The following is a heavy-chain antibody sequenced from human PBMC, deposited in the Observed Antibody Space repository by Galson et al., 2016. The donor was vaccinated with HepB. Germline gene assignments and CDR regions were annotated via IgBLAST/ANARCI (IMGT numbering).Heavy chain of an antibody. Sequence: SLRLSCAASGFPVSDNYMTWVRQAPGKGLECVAVIYLAGSPFYADSVRGRFTISRDDSANILYLQMTSRRAEDTAVYFCAGYLSRRGGIDYWGQGTLVAVSS. CDR1: GFPVSDNY. V-gene: IGHV3-53*01. J-gene: IGHJ4*02. CDR2: IYLAGSP. CDR3: AGYLSRRGGIDY. D-gene: IGHD2-21*01.